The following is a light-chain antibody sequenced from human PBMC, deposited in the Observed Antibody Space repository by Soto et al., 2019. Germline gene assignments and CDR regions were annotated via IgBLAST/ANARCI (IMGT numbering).Light chain of an antibody. V-gene: IGKV3-11*01. J-gene: IGKJ4*01. Sequence: EIVLTQSPATLSLSPGERATLSCRASQSVATSLAWYQQGPGQAPRLLSYDASNRATGVPARFSGTRSGTHFTLTISRREPEVIASYYCQPQSKWLTFGGGTKVDIK. CDR2: DAS. CDR3: QPQSKWLT. CDR1: QSVATS.